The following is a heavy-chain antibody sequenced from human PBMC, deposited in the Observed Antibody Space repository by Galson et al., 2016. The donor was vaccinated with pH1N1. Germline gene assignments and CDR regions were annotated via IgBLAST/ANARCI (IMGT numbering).Heavy chain of an antibody. D-gene: IGHD1-26*01. J-gene: IGHJ4*02. Sequence: SLRLSCAVSGFIFSNYWVSWVRQAPGKGLEWVAKINQDGSRKYYVDSMKGRCTISRDNAENSLSLQMNSPRVEDTALYYCATEDYYTSLYWGQGILVTVSS. V-gene: IGHV3-7*01. CDR3: ATEDYYTSLY. CDR2: INQDGSRK. CDR1: GFIFSNYW.